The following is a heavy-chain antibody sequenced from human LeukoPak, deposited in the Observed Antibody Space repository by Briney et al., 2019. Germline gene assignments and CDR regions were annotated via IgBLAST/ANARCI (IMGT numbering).Heavy chain of an antibody. CDR3: VKGGSEGALWGAFDI. D-gene: IGHD3-16*01. CDR1: GFTFSSCA. Sequence: GGSLRLSCAASGFTFSSCAMSWVRQAPGKGLEWVSVISGSGGNTYYADSVKGRFAISRDNSMNMLYLQMNSLRAEDTAVYYCVKGGSEGALWGAFDIWGQGTMVTVSS. CDR2: ISGSGGNT. J-gene: IGHJ3*02. V-gene: IGHV3-23*01.